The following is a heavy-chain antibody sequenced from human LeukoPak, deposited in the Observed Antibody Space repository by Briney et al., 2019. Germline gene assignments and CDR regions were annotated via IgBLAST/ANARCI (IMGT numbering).Heavy chain of an antibody. CDR1: GYTFTGYY. Sequence: ASVKVSCKASGYTFTGYYMHWVRQATGQGLEWMGWMNPNSGNTGYAQKFQGRVTMTRNTSISTAYMELSSLRSEDTAVYYCARARRITIFGVADYYYYMDVWGKGTTVTFSS. J-gene: IGHJ6*03. CDR3: ARARRITIFGVADYYYYMDV. CDR2: MNPNSGNT. D-gene: IGHD3-3*01. V-gene: IGHV1-8*02.